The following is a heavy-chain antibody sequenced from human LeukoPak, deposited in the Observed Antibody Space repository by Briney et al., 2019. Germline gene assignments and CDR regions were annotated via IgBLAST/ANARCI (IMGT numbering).Heavy chain of an antibody. CDR3: ARDLRYGDDN. D-gene: IGHD4-17*01. J-gene: IGHJ4*02. Sequence: PSETLSLTCTVSGGSISSSSYYWGWIRQPPGKGLEWIGSIYYSGSTYYNPSLKSRVTISVDTSKNQFSLKLSSVTAADTAVYYCARDLRYGDDNWGQGTLVTVSS. CDR1: GGSISSSSYY. CDR2: IYYSGST. V-gene: IGHV4-39*07.